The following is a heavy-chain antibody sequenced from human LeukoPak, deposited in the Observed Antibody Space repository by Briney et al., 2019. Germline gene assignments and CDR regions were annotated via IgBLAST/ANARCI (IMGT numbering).Heavy chain of an antibody. CDR2: IKPDGSEK. V-gene: IGHV3-7*01. CDR1: GFTFSSSW. Sequence: GGSLRLSCAASGFTFSSSWMSWVRQAPGKGLEWVTNIKPDGSEKYYVDSVKGRFTISRDNAKNSLYLQMNSLRAEDTALYYCARDRGWYHFDLWGQGTLVTVSS. CDR3: ARDRGWYHFDL. J-gene: IGHJ4*02. D-gene: IGHD3-10*01.